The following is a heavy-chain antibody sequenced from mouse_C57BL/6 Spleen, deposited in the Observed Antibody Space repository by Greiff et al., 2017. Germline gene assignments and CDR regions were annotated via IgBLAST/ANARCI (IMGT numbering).Heavy chain of an antibody. Sequence: QVHVKQSGAELAKPGASVQLSCKASGYTFTSYWMHWVKQRPGQGLEWIGYINPSSGYTKYNQKFKDKATVTADKSSSTAYMQLSRLTYEDSAVYYCARSYYDYDAYYDYWGQGATLTVS. D-gene: IGHD2-4*01. J-gene: IGHJ2*01. V-gene: IGHV1-7*01. CDR3: ARSYYDYDAYYDY. CDR2: INPSSGYT. CDR1: GYTFTSYW.